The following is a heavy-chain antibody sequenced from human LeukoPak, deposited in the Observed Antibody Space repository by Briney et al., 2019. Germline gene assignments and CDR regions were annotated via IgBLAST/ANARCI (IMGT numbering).Heavy chain of an antibody. CDR3: AVLPEVSMDDLRFDY. D-gene: IGHD3-10*01. CDR2: MIPIFGTA. Sequence: ASVKVSCKASGGTFSSYAISWVRQAPGQGLEWMGGMIPIFGTANYAQKFQGRVTITTDESTSTAYMELSSLRSEHTAVYYCAVLPEVSMDDLRFDYWGQGTLVTVSS. J-gene: IGHJ4*02. CDR1: GGTFSSYA. V-gene: IGHV1-69*05.